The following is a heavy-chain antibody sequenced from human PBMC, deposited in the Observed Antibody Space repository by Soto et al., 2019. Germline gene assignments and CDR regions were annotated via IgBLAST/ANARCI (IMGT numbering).Heavy chain of an antibody. J-gene: IGHJ6*02. CDR3: AKASMSMDYPVSLQPIQHYYYYYGMDV. D-gene: IGHD1-1*01. CDR2: ISYDGSNK. Sequence: GGSLRLSCAASGFTFSSYGMHWVRQAPGKGLEWVAVISYDGSNKYYADSVKGRFTISRDNSKNTLYLQMNSLRAEDTAVYYCAKASMSMDYPVSLQPIQHYYYYYGMDVWGQGTTVTVSS. V-gene: IGHV3-30*18. CDR1: GFTFSSYG.